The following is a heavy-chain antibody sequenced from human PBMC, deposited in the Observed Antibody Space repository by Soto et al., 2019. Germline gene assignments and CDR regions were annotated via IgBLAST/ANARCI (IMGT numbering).Heavy chain of an antibody. D-gene: IGHD3-3*01. CDR2: IYYSGST. CDR1: GGSISSYY. Sequence: ETLSLTCTVSGGSISSYYWSWIRQPPGKGLEWIGYIYYSGSTNYNPSLKSRVTISVDTSKNQFSLKLSSVTAADTAVYYCARLDYDFWSGYRMDVWGKGTTVTVS. J-gene: IGHJ6*03. CDR3: ARLDYDFWSGYRMDV. V-gene: IGHV4-59*01.